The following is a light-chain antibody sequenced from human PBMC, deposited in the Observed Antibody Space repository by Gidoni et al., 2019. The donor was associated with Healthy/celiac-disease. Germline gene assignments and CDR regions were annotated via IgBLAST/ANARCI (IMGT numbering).Light chain of an antibody. CDR1: QSLSSY. J-gene: IGKJ2*01. V-gene: IGKV1-39*01. Sequence: LQMTQSPSSLSASVGDRVTITCRASQSLSSYLHRYQQKPGKAPKRLIYAASSLQSGVPSRCSGSGSGTDFTLTISSLQPEDVATYYCQQSYSTPYTFGQGTKLEIK. CDR3: QQSYSTPYT. CDR2: AAS.